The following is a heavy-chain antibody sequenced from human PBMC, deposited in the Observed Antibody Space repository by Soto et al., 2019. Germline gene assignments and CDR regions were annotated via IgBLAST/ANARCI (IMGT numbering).Heavy chain of an antibody. CDR1: GFTFSSYG. J-gene: IGHJ6*02. V-gene: IGHV3-33*01. CDR2: IWYDGSNK. D-gene: IGHD2-2*01. CDR3: AREVYCSSTCCYYYGMDV. Sequence: QVQLVESGGGVVQPGRSLRLSCAASGFTFSSYGMHWVRQAPGKGLEWVAVIWYDGSNKYYADSVKGRFTISRDNSKNTQYLQMTSLRAEDPAVYYCAREVYCSSTCCYYYGMDVWGQGTTVTVSS.